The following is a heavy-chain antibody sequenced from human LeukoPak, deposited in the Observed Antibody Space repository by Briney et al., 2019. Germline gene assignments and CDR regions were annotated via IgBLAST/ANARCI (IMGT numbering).Heavy chain of an antibody. V-gene: IGHV4-59*01. CDR3: ARGPTGVFLYYYYGMDV. Sequence: TSETLSLTCTVSGGSISSYYWSWIRQPPGKGLEWIGYIYYSGSTNYNPSLKSRVTISVDTSKNQFSLKLSSVTAADTAVYYCARGPTGVFLYYYYGMDVWGQGTTVTVSS. J-gene: IGHJ6*02. D-gene: IGHD7-27*01. CDR2: IYYSGST. CDR1: GGSISSYY.